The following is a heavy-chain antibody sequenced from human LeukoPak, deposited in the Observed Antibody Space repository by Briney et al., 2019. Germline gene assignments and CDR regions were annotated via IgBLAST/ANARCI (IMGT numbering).Heavy chain of an antibody. CDR3: ARGRGYSYGSTSYYYDYYMDV. Sequence: ASVKVSCKASGGTFSSYAISWVRQAPGQGLAWMGGIIPIFGTANYAQKFQGRVTITTDESTSTAYMELSSLRSEDTAVYYCARGRGYSYGSTSYYYDYYMDVWGKGTTVTVSS. V-gene: IGHV1-69*05. CDR2: IIPIFGTA. D-gene: IGHD5-18*01. J-gene: IGHJ6*03. CDR1: GGTFSSYA.